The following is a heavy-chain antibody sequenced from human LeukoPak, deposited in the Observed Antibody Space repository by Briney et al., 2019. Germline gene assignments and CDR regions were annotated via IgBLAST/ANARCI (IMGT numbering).Heavy chain of an antibody. CDR1: GFTFSNYA. V-gene: IGHV3-23*01. CDR3: TKDRNKYGMDV. D-gene: IGHD2/OR15-2a*01. Sequence: GGSLRLSCAASGFTFSNYAMTWVRQAQAKGLEWVSSISGSGNTYYADSVKGRFTISRDNSKNTVYLEMNSLRVDDTAVYYCTKDRNKYGMDVWGQGTTVTVSS. CDR2: ISGSGNT. J-gene: IGHJ6*02.